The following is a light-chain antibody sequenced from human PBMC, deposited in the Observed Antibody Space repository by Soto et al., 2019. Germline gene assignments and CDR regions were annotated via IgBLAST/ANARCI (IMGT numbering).Light chain of an antibody. CDR2: WTS. CDR1: QSVLYSSNNKNY. V-gene: IGKV4-1*01. Sequence: DIVMTQSPDSLAVSLGERATINCRSSQSVLYSSNNKNYVAWYQQRPGQPPKLLIYWTSIRESGVPDRYSGSASGQDFTLTISSLQAEDVAVYFCQQCYSPPLTFGGGTKVEIK. CDR3: QQCYSPPLT. J-gene: IGKJ4*01.